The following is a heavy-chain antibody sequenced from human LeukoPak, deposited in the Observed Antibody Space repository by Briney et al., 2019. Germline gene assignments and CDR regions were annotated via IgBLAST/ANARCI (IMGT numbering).Heavy chain of an antibody. CDR3: ASTYYYDTSGYYELEANFDY. CDR1: GGSISSSSYY. CDR2: IYYSGST. V-gene: IGHV4-39*01. Sequence: PSETLSLTCTVSGGSISSSSYYWGWIRQPPGKGLEWIGSIYYSGSTYYNPSLKSRVTISVDTSKNQFSLKLSSVTAADTAVYYCASTYYYDTSGYYELEANFDYWGQGTLVTVSS. J-gene: IGHJ4*02. D-gene: IGHD3-22*01.